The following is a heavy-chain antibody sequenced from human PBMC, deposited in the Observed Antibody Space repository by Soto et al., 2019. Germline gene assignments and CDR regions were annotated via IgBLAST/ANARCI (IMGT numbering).Heavy chain of an antibody. CDR1: GCTLSTYA. CDR3: AREPQDGSGSYFDS. J-gene: IGHJ4*02. V-gene: IGHV1-69*06. D-gene: IGHD3-10*01. Sequence: SVKVSGKASGCTLSTYAISFVLQAPGQGLEWMGGIIPIFGTANYAQVFQGRVTITADKSTSTAYMELSSLTSADTAVYYCAREPQDGSGSYFDSWGQGTLVTVSS. CDR2: IIPIFGTA.